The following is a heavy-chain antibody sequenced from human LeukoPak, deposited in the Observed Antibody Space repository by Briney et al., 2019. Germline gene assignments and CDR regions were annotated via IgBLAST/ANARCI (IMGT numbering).Heavy chain of an antibody. V-gene: IGHV3-21*01. J-gene: IGHJ6*03. D-gene: IGHD2-2*01. Sequence: GGSLRLSCAASGFTFSSYSMNWVRQAPGKGLEWVSSISSSSSYIYYADSVKGRFTISRDNAKNSLYLQMNSLRAEDTAVYYCARVDCSSTSCVGVSHYYMDVWGKGTTVTVSS. CDR1: GFTFSSYS. CDR3: ARVDCSSTSCVGVSHYYMDV. CDR2: ISSSSSYI.